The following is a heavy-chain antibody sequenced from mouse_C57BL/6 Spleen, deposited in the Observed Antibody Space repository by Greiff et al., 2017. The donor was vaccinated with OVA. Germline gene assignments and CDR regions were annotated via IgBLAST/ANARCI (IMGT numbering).Heavy chain of an antibody. CDR2: IDPNSGGT. CDR1: GYTFTSYW. CDR3: ARTGLSVVAERIDY. D-gene: IGHD1-1*01. V-gene: IGHV1-72*01. Sequence: QQSCKASGYTFTSYWMHWVKQRPGRGLEWIGRIDPNSGGTKYNEKFKSKATLTVDKPSSTAYMQLSSLTSEDSAVYYCARTGLSVVAERIDYWGQGTTLTVSS. J-gene: IGHJ2*01.